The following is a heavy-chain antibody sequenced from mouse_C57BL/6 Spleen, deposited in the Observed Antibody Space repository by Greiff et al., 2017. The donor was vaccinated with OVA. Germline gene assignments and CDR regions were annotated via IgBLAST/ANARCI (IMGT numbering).Heavy chain of an antibody. CDR2: INPNNGGT. V-gene: IGHV1-18*01. Sequence: VQLQQSGPELVKPGASVKIPCKASGYTFTDYNMDWVKQSHGKSLEWIGDINPNNGGTIYNQKFKGKATLTVDKSSSTAYMELRSLTSEDTAVYYCARTPYGNYEGAWFAYWGQGTLVTVSA. CDR1: GYTFTDYN. CDR3: ARTPYGNYEGAWFAY. J-gene: IGHJ3*01. D-gene: IGHD2-1*01.